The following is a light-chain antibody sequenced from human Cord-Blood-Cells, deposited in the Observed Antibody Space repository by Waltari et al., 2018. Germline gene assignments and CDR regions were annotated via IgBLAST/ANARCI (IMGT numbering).Light chain of an antibody. CDR2: DAS. J-gene: IGKJ3*01. Sequence: EIVLTQSPATLSLFPGERATLSCRASQSVSSYLAWYQQKPGQAPRLLIYDASNRATGIPARFSGSGSVTDFTLTISSLEPEDFAVYYCQQRSNWPLTFGPGTKVDIK. CDR1: QSVSSY. V-gene: IGKV3-11*01. CDR3: QQRSNWPLT.